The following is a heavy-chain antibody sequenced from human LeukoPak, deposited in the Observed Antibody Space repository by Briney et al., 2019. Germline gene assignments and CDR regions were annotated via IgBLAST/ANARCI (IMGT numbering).Heavy chain of an antibody. CDR2: IRYDGSNK. V-gene: IGHV3-30*02. J-gene: IGHJ6*03. Sequence: GGSLRLSCAASGFTFSSYGMHWVRQAPGKGLEWVAFIRYDGSNKYYTDSVKGRFTISRDNSKNTLYLQMNSLRAEDTAVYYCAREHTYYYYMDVWGKGTTVTVSS. D-gene: IGHD2-21*01. CDR3: AREHTYYYYMDV. CDR1: GFTFSSYG.